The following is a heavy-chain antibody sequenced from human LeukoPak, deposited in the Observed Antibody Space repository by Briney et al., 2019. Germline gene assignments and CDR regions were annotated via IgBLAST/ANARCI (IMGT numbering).Heavy chain of an antibody. CDR3: AKHYVLTDFQGPPWDH. Sequence: GGSLRLSCSASGLTFYTYAMGWVRQAPGKGLEWVSTVSGDGTRTYYADSVQGRFTISRDNSKNTVSLHMDSLRDEDTAVYYCAKHYVLTDFQGPPWDHWGQGTLVTVSS. CDR2: VSGDGTRT. CDR1: GLTFYTYA. J-gene: IGHJ4*02. D-gene: IGHD2-21*02. V-gene: IGHV3-23*01.